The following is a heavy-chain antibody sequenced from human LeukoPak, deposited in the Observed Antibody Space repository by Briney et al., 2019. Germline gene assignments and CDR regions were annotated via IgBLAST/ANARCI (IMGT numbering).Heavy chain of an antibody. J-gene: IGHJ4*02. Sequence: GGSLRLSCAASGFTYSSYGMHWVRQAPGKGLEWVAVISDDGSNKYYADSVKGRFTISRDNSGNTLYLQMNSLRAEDTAVYYCAKRLFDYWGQGTLVTVSS. CDR1: GFTYSSYG. CDR3: AKRLFDY. CDR2: ISDDGSNK. V-gene: IGHV3-30*18. D-gene: IGHD2-21*02.